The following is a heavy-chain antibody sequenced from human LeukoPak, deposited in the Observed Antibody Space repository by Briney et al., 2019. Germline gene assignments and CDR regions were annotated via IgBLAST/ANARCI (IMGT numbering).Heavy chain of an antibody. Sequence: GGSLRLSCAASGFTFSSYAMSWVRQAPGKGLEWVSAIRGSGGSTYYADSVKGRFTISRDNSKNTLYLQMNSLRAEDTAVYYCAKDLSAYYYGSGSTPDWFDPWGQGTLVTVSS. V-gene: IGHV3-23*01. CDR2: IRGSGGST. CDR1: GFTFSSYA. J-gene: IGHJ5*02. D-gene: IGHD3-10*01. CDR3: AKDLSAYYYGSGSTPDWFDP.